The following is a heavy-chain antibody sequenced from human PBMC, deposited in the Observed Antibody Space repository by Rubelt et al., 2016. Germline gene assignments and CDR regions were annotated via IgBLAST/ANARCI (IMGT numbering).Heavy chain of an antibody. CDR2: ITHSGMT. CDR3: AHEQTDGGFDS. Sequence: QVHLQESGPGLVKPSGTFSLTCAVSNGSISNSGWWSWVRQPPGKGLEWIGGITHSGMTNYNSYIAYRIIMSIDKSKNQLFLKFNSVTAADTAVYYCAHEQTDGGFDSWGQGTLVTVSS. D-gene: IGHD1/OR15-1a*01. CDR1: NGSISNSGW. J-gene: IGHJ4*02. V-gene: IGHV4-4*02.